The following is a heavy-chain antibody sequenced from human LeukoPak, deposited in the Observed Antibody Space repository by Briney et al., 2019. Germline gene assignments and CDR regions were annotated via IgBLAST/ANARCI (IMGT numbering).Heavy chain of an antibody. J-gene: IGHJ4*02. CDR1: GYSFTSKW. CDR3: ARHSRVDTANLITRSFDY. CDR2: IDPESSET. D-gene: IGHD5-18*01. Sequence: RGESLKISCKGSGYSFTSKWIAWVRQMPGRGLEWMGMIDPESSETKYGPSFQGQVSISVDKSISTAYLQWSSLKASDTAMYYCARHSRVDTANLITRSFDYWGQGTLATVSS. V-gene: IGHV5-51*01.